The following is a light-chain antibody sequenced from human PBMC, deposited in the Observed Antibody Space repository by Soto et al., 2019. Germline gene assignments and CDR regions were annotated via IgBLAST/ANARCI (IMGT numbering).Light chain of an antibody. CDR3: QVWDSTSDHYV. J-gene: IGLJ1*01. CDR1: NIGSES. Sequence: SYELTQPPSVSVAQGKTAGITCGGNNIGSESVHWYQQKPGKAPVLVIYYDSDRPSGIPERFSGSNSGNTATLTISRVEAGDEADYYCQVWDSTSDHYVFGTGTKVTVL. V-gene: IGLV3-21*04. CDR2: YDS.